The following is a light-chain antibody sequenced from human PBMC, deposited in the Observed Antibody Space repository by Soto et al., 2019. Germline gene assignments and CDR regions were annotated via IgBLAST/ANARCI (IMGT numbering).Light chain of an antibody. CDR2: AAS. CDR3: QQSYRTPT. Sequence: DIQMTQSPSSLSASVGDRVTITCRASQSIGSYLNWYRQKPGKAPELLIYAASSLQSGVPSRFSGSGSGTDYTLTISSLQPEDFATYYCQQSYRTPTFGQGTRLEIK. V-gene: IGKV1-39*01. CDR1: QSIGSY. J-gene: IGKJ5*01.